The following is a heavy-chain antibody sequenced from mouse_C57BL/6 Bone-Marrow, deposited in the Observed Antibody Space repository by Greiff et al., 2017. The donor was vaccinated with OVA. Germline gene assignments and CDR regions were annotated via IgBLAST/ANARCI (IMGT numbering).Heavy chain of an antibody. V-gene: IGHV2-2*01. CDR3: ARNWNYDGYYLDY. CDR2: IWSGGST. CDR1: GFSLTSYG. J-gene: IGHJ2*01. Sequence: VKLLESGPGLVQPSQSLSITCTVSGFSLTSYGVHWVRQSPGKGLEWLGVIWSGGSTDYNAAFISRLSISKDNSKSQVFFKMNSLQADDTAIYYCARNWNYDGYYLDYWGQGTTLTVSS. D-gene: IGHD2-3*01.